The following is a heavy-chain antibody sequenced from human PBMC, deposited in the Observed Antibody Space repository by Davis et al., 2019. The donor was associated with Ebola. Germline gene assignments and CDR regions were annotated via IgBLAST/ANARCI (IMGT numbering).Heavy chain of an antibody. D-gene: IGHD4/OR15-4a*01. CDR1: EFTFSSCW. Sequence: GESLKISCAASEFTFSSCWMHWVRQAPGEGLVWVSRVSPDGSTTNYADSVKGRFTISRDNAKNTLYLQMNSLRAEDTAVYFCARGLWGAPPGMDVWGQGTTVTVSS. CDR3: ARGLWGAPPGMDV. CDR2: VSPDGSTT. V-gene: IGHV3-74*01. J-gene: IGHJ6*02.